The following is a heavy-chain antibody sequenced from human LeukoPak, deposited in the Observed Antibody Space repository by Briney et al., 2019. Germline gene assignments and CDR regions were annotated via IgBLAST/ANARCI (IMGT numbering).Heavy chain of an antibody. V-gene: IGHV1-2*06. CDR3: ATAKYYYDSSGCFDY. D-gene: IGHD3-22*01. CDR2: INPNSGGT. Sequence: ASVKVSCKASGYTFTGYYMHWVRQAPGQGLEWMGRINPNSGGTNYAQKFQGRVTMTRDTSISTAYMELSRLRSDDTAVYYCATAKYYYDSSGCFDYRGQGTLVTVSS. J-gene: IGHJ4*02. CDR1: GYTFTGYY.